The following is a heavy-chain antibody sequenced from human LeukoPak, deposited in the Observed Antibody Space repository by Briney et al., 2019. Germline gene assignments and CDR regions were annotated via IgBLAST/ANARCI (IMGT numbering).Heavy chain of an antibody. V-gene: IGHV3-9*01. CDR2: ISWNSGSI. Sequence: PGGSLRLSCAASGFTFDDYAMHWVRQAPGKGLEWDSGISWNSGSIGYADSVKGRFTISSDNAKNSLYLQMNSLRAEDTALYYCARRSWGNLDAFDIWGQGTMVTVSS. CDR3: ARRSWGNLDAFDI. CDR1: GFTFDDYA. D-gene: IGHD3-16*01. J-gene: IGHJ3*02.